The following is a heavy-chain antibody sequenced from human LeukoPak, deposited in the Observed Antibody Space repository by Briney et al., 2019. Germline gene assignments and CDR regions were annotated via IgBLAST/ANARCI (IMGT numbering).Heavy chain of an antibody. CDR1: GGSISSSSYY. J-gene: IGHJ4*02. V-gene: IGHV4-39*07. D-gene: IGHD3-3*01. Sequence: SETQSLTCTVSGGSISSSSYYWSWIRQPPGKGLEWIGSIYYSGSTYYNPSLKSRVTISVDTSKNQFSLKLSSVTAADTAVYYCAREELRFLEPTAIDYWGQGTLVTVSS. CDR2: IYYSGST. CDR3: AREELRFLEPTAIDY.